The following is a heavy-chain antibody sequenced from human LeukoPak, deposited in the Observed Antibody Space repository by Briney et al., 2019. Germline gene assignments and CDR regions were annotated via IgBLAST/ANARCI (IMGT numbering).Heavy chain of an antibody. V-gene: IGHV3-7*01. CDR1: GFTFSTYW. J-gene: IGHJ3*02. CDR3: ARSLHAFDI. Sequence: GGSLRLSCAASGFTFSTYWMNWVRQAPGKGLEWVANIKQDGSEKNYVDSVKGRFTISRDNAKNSLYLQMNSLRAEDTAVYYCARSLHAFDIWGQGTMVTVSS. CDR2: IKQDGSEK.